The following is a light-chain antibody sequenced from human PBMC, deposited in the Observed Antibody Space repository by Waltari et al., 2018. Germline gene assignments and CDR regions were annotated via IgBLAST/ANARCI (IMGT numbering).Light chain of an antibody. V-gene: IGKV1-5*03. CDR3: QQYNGYPWT. CDR1: QSISSW. J-gene: IGKJ1*01. CDR2: KAS. Sequence: DIKMTQSPSTLSASVGDRVTITCRASQSISSWLAWYQQKPGKAPKLLIYKASNLESGVPSRFSAGGSETEFTLTISSLQPDDFATYYCQQYNGYPWTFGQGTKVEVK.